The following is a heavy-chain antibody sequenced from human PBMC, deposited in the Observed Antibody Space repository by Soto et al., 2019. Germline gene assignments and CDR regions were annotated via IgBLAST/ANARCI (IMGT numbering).Heavy chain of an antibody. CDR1: GYTLTELS. CDR3: ATESYDSSGWGYYYGMDV. CDR2: FDPEDGET. D-gene: IGHD6-19*01. Sequence: QVQLVQSGAEVKKPGASVKVSCKVSGYTLTELSMHWVRQAPGKGLEWMGGFDPEDGETIYAQKFQGRVTMTEDTSTDTAYMELSSLRSEDTAVYYCATESYDSSGWGYYYGMDVWGQGTTVTVSS. J-gene: IGHJ6*02. V-gene: IGHV1-24*01.